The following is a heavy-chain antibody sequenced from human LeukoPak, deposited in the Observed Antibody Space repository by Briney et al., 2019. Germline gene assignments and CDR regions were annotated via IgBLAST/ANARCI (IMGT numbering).Heavy chain of an antibody. CDR3: ASTIAVAGPNWFDP. CDR1: GGSISSYH. CDR2: IYTSGST. D-gene: IGHD6-19*01. V-gene: IGHV4-4*07. Sequence: SETLSLTCTVSGGSISSYHWSWIRQPAGKGLEWIGRIYTSGSTNYNPSLKSRVTMSVDTSKNQFSLKLSSVTAADTAVYYCASTIAVAGPNWFDPWGQGTLVTVSS. J-gene: IGHJ5*02.